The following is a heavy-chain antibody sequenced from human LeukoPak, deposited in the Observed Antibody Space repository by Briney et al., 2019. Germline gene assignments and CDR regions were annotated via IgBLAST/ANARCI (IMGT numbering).Heavy chain of an antibody. CDR1: GFTFSSYA. J-gene: IGHJ4*02. D-gene: IGHD4-17*01. Sequence: GGSLRLSCAASGFTFSSYAMHWVRQAPGKGLEWVAVISYDGSNKYYADSVKGRFTISRDNSKNTLYLQMNSLRAEDTAVYYCARLPPTVTTGFDYWGQGTLVTVSS. V-gene: IGHV3-30*04. CDR3: ARLPPTVTTGFDY. CDR2: ISYDGSNK.